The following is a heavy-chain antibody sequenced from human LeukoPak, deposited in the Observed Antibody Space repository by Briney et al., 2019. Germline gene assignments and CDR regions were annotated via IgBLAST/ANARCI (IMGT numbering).Heavy chain of an antibody. V-gene: IGHV1-46*01. D-gene: IGHD5-18*01. CDR1: GYSFTSHY. CDR2: INPSGSST. J-gene: IGHJ4*02. CDR3: ARWRDTAGTFDY. Sequence: ASVKVSCKASGYSFTSHYMHWVRQAPGQGLEWLGLINPSGSSTLYAQKFQGRVTMTRDMSTTTDYMELSSLRSDDTAVYYCARWRDTAGTFDYWGQGTLVTVSS.